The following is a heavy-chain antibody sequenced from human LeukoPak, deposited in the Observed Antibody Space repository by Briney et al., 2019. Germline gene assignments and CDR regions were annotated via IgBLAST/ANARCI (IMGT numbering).Heavy chain of an antibody. CDR1: GFTFSSYA. CDR2: ISGSGGST. Sequence: GGSLRLSCAASGFTFSSYAMSWVRQAPGKGLEWVSAISGSGGSTYYADSVKGRFTISRDNSKNTLYLQMNSLRAEDTAVYYCAKDPNYYDSSGYYHDAFDIWGQGTMVSVSS. CDR3: AKDPNYYDSSGYYHDAFDI. V-gene: IGHV3-23*01. D-gene: IGHD3-22*01. J-gene: IGHJ3*02.